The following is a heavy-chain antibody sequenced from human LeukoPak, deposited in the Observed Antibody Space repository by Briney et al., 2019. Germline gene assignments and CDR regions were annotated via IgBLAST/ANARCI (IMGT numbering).Heavy chain of an antibody. CDR1: GFVFRRYW. CDR2: IWYDGSNK. Sequence: GGSLRLSCEVSGFVFRRYWMHWVRQAPGKGLEWVAVIWYDGSNKYYADSVKGRFTISRDNSKNTVYLQMNSLRDEDTAVYYCARGSFSSLPGPHHGMDVWGQGTTATVSS. V-gene: IGHV3-33*01. D-gene: IGHD6-13*01. J-gene: IGHJ6*02. CDR3: ARGSFSSLPGPHHGMDV.